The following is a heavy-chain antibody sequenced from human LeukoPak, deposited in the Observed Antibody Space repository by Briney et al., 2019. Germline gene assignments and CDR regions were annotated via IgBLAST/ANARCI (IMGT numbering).Heavy chain of an antibody. J-gene: IGHJ4*02. CDR1: GGTFSSYA. Sequence: SVKVSCKASGGTFSSYAISWVRQAPGQGLEWMGGIIPIFGTTNYAQKFQGRVTITTDESTSTAYMELSSLRSEDTAVYYCARDLTFNYYGSGSYYRALDYWGQGTLVTVSS. CDR3: ARDLTFNYYGSGSYYRALDY. V-gene: IGHV1-69*05. D-gene: IGHD3-10*01. CDR2: IIPIFGTT.